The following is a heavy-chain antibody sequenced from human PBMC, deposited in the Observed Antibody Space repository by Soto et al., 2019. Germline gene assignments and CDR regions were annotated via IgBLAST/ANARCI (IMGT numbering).Heavy chain of an antibody. CDR3: ARSYSSSWYIYYYYGMDV. CDR2: IKQDGSEK. J-gene: IGHJ6*02. Sequence: GGSLRLSCAASGFTFSSYWMSWVRQAPGKGLEWVANIKQDGSEKYYVDSVKGRFTISRDNAKNSLYLQMNSLRAEDTAVYYCARSYSSSWYIYYYYGMDVWGQGTTVTVSS. D-gene: IGHD6-13*01. V-gene: IGHV3-7*03. CDR1: GFTFSSYW.